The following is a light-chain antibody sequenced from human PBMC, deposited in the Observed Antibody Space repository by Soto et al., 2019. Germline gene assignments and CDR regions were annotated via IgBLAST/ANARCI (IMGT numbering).Light chain of an antibody. CDR2: GAS. J-gene: IGKJ2*01. CDR1: QSVSSSY. V-gene: IGKV3-20*01. Sequence: EIVLTQSPGTLSLSPGDRATLSCRASQSVSSSYLAWYQQKPGLAPRLLIFGASSRATGIPDRFSGSGSGKDFTLTISRLEPEDFAVYYCQQYGSSPYTFGQGTKLEIK. CDR3: QQYGSSPYT.